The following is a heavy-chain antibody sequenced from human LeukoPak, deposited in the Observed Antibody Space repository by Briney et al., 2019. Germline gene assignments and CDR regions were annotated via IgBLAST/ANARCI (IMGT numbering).Heavy chain of an antibody. J-gene: IGHJ3*02. Sequence: PGGSLRLSCAASGFTVSSNYMSWVRQAPGKGLEWVSVIYSGGSTYYADSVKGRFTISRDNAKNSLYLQMNSLRAEDTAVYYCARGGGRDAFDIWGQGTMVTVSS. CDR3: ARGGGRDAFDI. V-gene: IGHV3-66*01. CDR1: GFTVSSNY. CDR2: IYSGGST. D-gene: IGHD2-15*01.